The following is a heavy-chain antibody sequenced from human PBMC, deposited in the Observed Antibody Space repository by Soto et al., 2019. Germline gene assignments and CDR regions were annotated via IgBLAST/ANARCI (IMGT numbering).Heavy chain of an antibody. V-gene: IGHV4-59*12. J-gene: IGHJ3*02. CDR1: GGPISSYY. Sequence: SETLSLTCTVSGGPISSYYWSWIRQPPGKGLEWIGYIYYSGSTNYNPSLKSRVTISVDTSKNQFSLKLSSVTAADTAVYYCARGYGSGSYGAFDIWGQGTMVTVSS. CDR2: IYYSGST. D-gene: IGHD3-10*01. CDR3: ARGYGSGSYGAFDI.